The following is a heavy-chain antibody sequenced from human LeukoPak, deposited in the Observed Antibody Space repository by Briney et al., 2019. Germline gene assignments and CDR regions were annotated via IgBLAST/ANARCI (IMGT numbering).Heavy chain of an antibody. CDR3: ARDNFGRYYDFWSGENDKSDY. CDR1: GGTFSSYA. V-gene: IGHV1-18*01. D-gene: IGHD3-3*01. CDR2: ISAYNGNT. Sequence: ASVKVSCKASGGTFSSYAISWVRQAPGQGLEWMGWISAYNGNTNYAQKLQGRVTMTTDTSTSTAYMELRSLRSDDTAVYYCARDNFGRYYDFWSGENDKSDYWGQGTLVTVSS. J-gene: IGHJ4*02.